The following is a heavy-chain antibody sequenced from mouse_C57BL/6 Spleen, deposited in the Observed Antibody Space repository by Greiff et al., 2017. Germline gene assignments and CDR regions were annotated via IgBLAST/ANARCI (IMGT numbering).Heavy chain of an antibody. J-gene: IGHJ1*03. D-gene: IGHD2-2*01. CDR2: IYPGDGDT. CDR1: GYAFSSSW. V-gene: IGHV1-82*01. CDR3: AREGYDAYFDV. Sequence: VKLMESGPELVKPGASVKISCKASGYAFSSSWMNWVKQRPGKGLEWIGRIYPGDGDTNYNGKFKGKATLTADKSSSTAYMQLSSLTSEDSAVYFCAREGYDAYFDVWGTGTTVTVSS.